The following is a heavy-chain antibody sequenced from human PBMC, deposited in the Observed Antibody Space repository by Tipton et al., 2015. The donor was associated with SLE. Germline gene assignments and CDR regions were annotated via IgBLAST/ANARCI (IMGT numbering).Heavy chain of an antibody. CDR1: GGSISSYY. D-gene: IGHD2-2*01. V-gene: IGHV4-4*07. J-gene: IGHJ4*02. CDR2: IFASDRT. Sequence: TLSLTCTVSGGSISSYYWSWIRQPAGKGLEWIGRIFASDRTNYNPSLKSRATISVDTSKNQFSLKVTSVTAAGTAVYYCAREDVVVVPAAYRGGPFDYWGQGTLVTVSS. CDR3: AREDVVVVPAAYRGGPFDY.